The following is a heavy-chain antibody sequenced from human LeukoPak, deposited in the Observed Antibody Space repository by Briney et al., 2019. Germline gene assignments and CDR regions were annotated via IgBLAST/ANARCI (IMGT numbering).Heavy chain of an antibody. D-gene: IGHD3-3*01. Sequence: GGSLRLSCGASGFTFSSYAMSWVRQAPGKGLEWVSGISSSGGTSDYSDSVKGRFTISRDNSRNTLYLQMNSLRAEDTAVYYCAKSHSLIFGVAYHSHFDYWGRGTLVTVSS. CDR2: ISSSGGTS. CDR1: GFTFSSYA. CDR3: AKSHSLIFGVAYHSHFDY. J-gene: IGHJ4*02. V-gene: IGHV3-23*01.